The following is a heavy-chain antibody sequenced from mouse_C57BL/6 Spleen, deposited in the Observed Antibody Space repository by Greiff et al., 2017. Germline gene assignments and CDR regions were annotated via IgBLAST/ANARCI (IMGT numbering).Heavy chain of an antibody. CDR1: GYAFSSSW. CDR2: IYPGDGDT. V-gene: IGHV1-82*01. CDR3: ARKDFDY. J-gene: IGHJ2*01. Sequence: QVQLKESGPELVKPGASVKISCKASGYAFSSSWMNWVKQRPGKGLEWIGRIYPGDGDTNYNGKFKGKATLTADKSSSTAYMQLSSLTSEDSAVYICARKDFDYWGQGTTLTVSS.